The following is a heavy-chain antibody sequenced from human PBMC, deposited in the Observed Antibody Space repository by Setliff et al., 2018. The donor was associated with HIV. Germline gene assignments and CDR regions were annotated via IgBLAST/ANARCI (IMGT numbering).Heavy chain of an antibody. CDR3: ARAVCPSLNCYSFFNY. CDR1: DGSFSGYS. Sequence: KASETLSLTCGVDDGSFSGYSWSWIRQSPGKGLEWIGEVSRGGSTTYNPSLTGRVSVSVDTSKSQFSLKLTNVTAADAAVYYCARAVCPSLNCYSFFNYWGHGSLVTVSS. CDR2: VSRGGST. J-gene: IGHJ4*01. D-gene: IGHD2-15*01. V-gene: IGHV4-34*01.